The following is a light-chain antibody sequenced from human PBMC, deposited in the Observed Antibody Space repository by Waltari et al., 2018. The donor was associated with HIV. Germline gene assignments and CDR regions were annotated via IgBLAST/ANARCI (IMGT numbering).Light chain of an antibody. CDR2: DNT. J-gene: IGLJ2*01. Sequence: QSVLTQPPSVSAAPGQKVTISCSGSSPKLGSNRVFWDQQLPGTAPKLLIYDNTKRPSGIPDRFSGSKSGTLATLGITGLQTGDEADYYCGTWDSSLSAVLFGGGTKLTVL. CDR3: GTWDSSLSAVL. CDR1: SPKLGSNR. V-gene: IGLV1-51*01.